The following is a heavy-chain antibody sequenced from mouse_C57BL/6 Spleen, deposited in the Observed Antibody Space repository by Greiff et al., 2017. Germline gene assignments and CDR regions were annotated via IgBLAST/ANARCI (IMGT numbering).Heavy chain of an antibody. Sequence: QVQLQQSGPELVKPGASVKISSKASGYAFSSSWMNWVKQRPGKGLEWIGRIYPGDGDTNYNGKFKGKATLTADKSSSTAYMQLSSLKSEDSAVYFCARDGDFSAPEFAYWGQGTLVTVSA. J-gene: IGHJ3*01. V-gene: IGHV1-82*01. CDR3: ARDGDFSAPEFAY. CDR2: IYPGDGDT. D-gene: IGHD2-13*01. CDR1: GYAFSSSW.